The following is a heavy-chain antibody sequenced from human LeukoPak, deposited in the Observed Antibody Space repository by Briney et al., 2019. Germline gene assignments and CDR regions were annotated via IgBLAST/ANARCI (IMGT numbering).Heavy chain of an antibody. CDR3: ARVRPHPIIDV. CDR2: IYTRVST. V-gene: IGHV3-66*01. CDR1: GFSFSTYA. J-gene: IGHJ6*03. D-gene: IGHD6-6*01. Sequence: GGSLRLSCAASGFSFSTYAMAWVRQAPGKGLEWVSVIYTRVSTYYAESVKRTFAISRDNSKNTLYLQMNSLRAEDTAVYYCARVRPHPIIDVWGKGTTVTVYS.